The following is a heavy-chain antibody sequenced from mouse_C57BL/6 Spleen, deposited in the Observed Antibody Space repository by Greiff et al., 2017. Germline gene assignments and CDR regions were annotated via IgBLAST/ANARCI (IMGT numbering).Heavy chain of an antibody. CDR3: ARERATRVVGAMDY. D-gene: IGHD1-1*01. J-gene: IGHJ4*01. CDR1: GYSFTDYN. Sequence: VQLQQPGPELVKPGASVKISCKASGYSFTDYNMNWVKQSNGKSLEWIGVINPNYGTTSYNQKFKGKATLTVDQSSSTAYMQLNSLTSEDSAVYYCARERATRVVGAMDYWGQGTSVTVSS. CDR2: INPNYGTT. V-gene: IGHV1-39*01.